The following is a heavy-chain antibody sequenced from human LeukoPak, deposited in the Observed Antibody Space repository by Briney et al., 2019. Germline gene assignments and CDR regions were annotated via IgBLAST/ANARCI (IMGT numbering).Heavy chain of an antibody. J-gene: IGHJ5*02. CDR3: ARVKYGSGSDYSYRPNWFDP. CDR2: FNHRCST. V-gene: IGHV4-34*01. Sequence: SETLSLTCAVYGGSFRGYYWGLIRQPPGKGLEGIGEFNHRCSTNYNPHLRCRVHISVDPSKDQFYLKLSSVTAADTAVYYCARVKYGSGSDYSYRPNWFDPWGQGTLVTVSS. CDR1: GGSFRGYY. D-gene: IGHD3-10*01.